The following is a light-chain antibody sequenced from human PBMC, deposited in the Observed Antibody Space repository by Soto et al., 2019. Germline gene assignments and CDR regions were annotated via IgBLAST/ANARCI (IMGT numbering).Light chain of an antibody. CDR2: GAS. J-gene: IGKJ2*01. V-gene: IGKV3-20*01. CDR1: QIVNGNS. Sequence: EIVLTPSPDTLSLSPGERATLSCRASQIVNGNSLAWYQLKPGQAPRLLIYGASSRPGGIPDTFSGSGAVTDFTFTINRLEPEDFAVYYCQQYGRSPYTFAQGTKLEI. CDR3: QQYGRSPYT.